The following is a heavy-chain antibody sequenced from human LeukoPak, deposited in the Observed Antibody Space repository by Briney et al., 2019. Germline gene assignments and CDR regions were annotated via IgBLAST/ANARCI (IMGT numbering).Heavy chain of an antibody. Sequence: GGSLRLSCAASGFTVSSNYMSWVRQAPGKGLEWVSVIYSGGSTYYADSVKGRFTISRDNSKNTLYLQMNSLRAEDTAVYYCAREADSSSWYGGIYYYYGMDVWGQGTTVTVSS. D-gene: IGHD6-13*01. V-gene: IGHV3-66*01. CDR3: AREADSSSWYGGIYYYYGMDV. J-gene: IGHJ6*02. CDR1: GFTVSSNY. CDR2: IYSGGST.